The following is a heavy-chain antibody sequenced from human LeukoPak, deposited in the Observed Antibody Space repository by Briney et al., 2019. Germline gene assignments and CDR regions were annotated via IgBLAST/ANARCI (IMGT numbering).Heavy chain of an antibody. D-gene: IGHD6-19*01. CDR2: INHSGIT. V-gene: IGHV4-34*01. Sequence: SETLSLTCAVYGGSFSDYYWSWIRQPPGKGLEYIGEINHSGITNYNPSLMSRVTISVDTSKNQFSLKLSSVTAADTAVYYCARGSPGGWLGTFDYWGQGILVTVSS. CDR1: GGSFSDYY. J-gene: IGHJ4*02. CDR3: ARGSPGGWLGTFDY.